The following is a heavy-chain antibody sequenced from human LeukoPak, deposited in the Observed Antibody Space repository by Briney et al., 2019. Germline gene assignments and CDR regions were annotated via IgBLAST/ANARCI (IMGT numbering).Heavy chain of an antibody. CDR1: GFTFSSYW. CDR2: INTDGSST. CDR3: ARGGPLPGIAAAGKGHLIDY. J-gene: IGHJ4*02. D-gene: IGHD6-13*01. Sequence: GGSLRLSCAASGFTFSSYWMHWVRQAPGKGLVWVSRINTDGSSTSYADSVKGRFTISRDNAKNTLYLQMNSLRAEDTAVYYCARGGPLPGIAAAGKGHLIDYWGQGALVTVSS. V-gene: IGHV3-74*01.